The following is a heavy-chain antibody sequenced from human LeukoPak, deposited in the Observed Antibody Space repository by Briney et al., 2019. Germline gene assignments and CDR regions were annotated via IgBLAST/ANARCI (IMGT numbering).Heavy chain of an antibody. CDR2: IIPGGGTT. CDR3: AREGPPGSHAYYFDF. CDR1: GYTFSNYF. D-gene: IGHD3-10*01. V-gene: IGHV1-46*01. J-gene: IGHJ4*02. Sequence: ASAKVSCKASGYTFSNYFIHFVRQAPGQGLEWMGAIIPGGGTTAYSQKFQGRLTLTRDTSTSTVYMEVSSLRSEDTAFYYCAREGPPGSHAYYFDFWGQGTLVTVSS.